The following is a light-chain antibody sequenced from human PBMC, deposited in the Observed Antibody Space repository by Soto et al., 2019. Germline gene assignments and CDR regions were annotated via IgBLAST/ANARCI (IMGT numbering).Light chain of an antibody. CDR2: EVS. V-gene: IGLV2-8*01. CDR3: SWYAGPNSVV. CDR1: SSDIGAYKF. J-gene: IGLJ2*01. Sequence: QSALTQPPSASGSPGQSVAISCTGTSSDIGAYKFVSWYQQHPGKAPKLIIYEVSIRPSGVPDRFAGSKSGNTASLTVSGLLAEDEADYYCSWYAGPNSVVFGGGTQLTVL.